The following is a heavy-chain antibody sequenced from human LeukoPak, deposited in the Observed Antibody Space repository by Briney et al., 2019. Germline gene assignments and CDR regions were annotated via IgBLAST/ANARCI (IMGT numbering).Heavy chain of an antibody. Sequence: GGSLRLSCAASGFTFSSYSMNWVRQAPGKGLEWVSSISSSSSYIYYADSVKGRFTISRDNAKNSLYQQMNSLRAEDTAVYYCARDLYDFWSGYYIGSYYYGMDVWGQGTTVTVSS. J-gene: IGHJ6*02. V-gene: IGHV3-21*01. CDR3: ARDLYDFWSGYYIGSYYYGMDV. CDR1: GFTFSSYS. D-gene: IGHD3-3*01. CDR2: ISSSSSYI.